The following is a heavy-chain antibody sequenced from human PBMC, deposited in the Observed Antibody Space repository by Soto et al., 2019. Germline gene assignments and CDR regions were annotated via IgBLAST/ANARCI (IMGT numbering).Heavy chain of an antibody. CDR3: ARLRLLPKWEPLDY. CDR1: GYSFAGYW. D-gene: IGHD1-26*01. CDR2: IDPSDSQT. J-gene: IGHJ4*02. Sequence: GESLRISCKGSGYSFAGYWITWVRQKPGKGLEWMGRIDPSDSQTYYSPSFRGHVTISVTKSITTVFLQWSSLRASDTAMYYCARLRLLPKWEPLDYWGQGTLVTVSS. V-gene: IGHV5-10-1*01.